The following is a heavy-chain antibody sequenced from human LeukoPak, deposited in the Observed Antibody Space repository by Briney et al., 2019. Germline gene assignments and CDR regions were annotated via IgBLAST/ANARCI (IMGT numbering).Heavy chain of an antibody. J-gene: IGHJ4*02. CDR2: INTNTGNP. Sequence: ASVKVSCKASGYIFTSYAMNWVRQAPGQGLEWMGWINTNTGNPTYAQGFTGRFVFSLDTSVSTAYLQISSLKAEDTAVYYCARDIHWNDLSFSGGFDYWGQGTLVTVSS. CDR3: ARDIHWNDLSFSGGFDY. CDR1: GYIFTSYA. V-gene: IGHV7-4-1*02. D-gene: IGHD1-1*01.